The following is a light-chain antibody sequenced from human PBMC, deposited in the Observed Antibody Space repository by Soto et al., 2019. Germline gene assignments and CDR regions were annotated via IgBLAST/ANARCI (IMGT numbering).Light chain of an antibody. CDR2: SAS. CDR1: QSVSTS. CDR3: QQYNTWLRVT. J-gene: IGKJ1*01. Sequence: EIVMTQSPGTLSVSPGDSATLSCRASQSVSTSVAWYQQRPGQAPRLLLYSASTRATGIPARCSGSGSGTEVTLTINSRQHEDFSVYYCQQYNTWLRVTFGQGTKVEI. V-gene: IGKV3-15*01.